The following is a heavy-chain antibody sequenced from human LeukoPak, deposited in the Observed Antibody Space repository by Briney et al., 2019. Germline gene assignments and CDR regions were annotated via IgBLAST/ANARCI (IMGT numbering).Heavy chain of an antibody. V-gene: IGHV6-1*01. CDR1: GDSVSSNSAA. D-gene: IGHD3-22*01. Sequence: SQTLSLTCAISGDSVSSNSAAWNWIRQSPSRGLEWLGRTYCRSKWNNDYAVSVKSRITINPDTSKNQFSLQLNSVTPEDTAVYYCARGTMIVVVKEDYWGQGTLVTVSS. CDR2: TYCRSKWNN. CDR3: ARGTMIVVVKEDY. J-gene: IGHJ4*02.